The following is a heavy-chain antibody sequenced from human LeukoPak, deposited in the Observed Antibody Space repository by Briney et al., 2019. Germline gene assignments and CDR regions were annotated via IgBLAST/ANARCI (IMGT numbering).Heavy chain of an antibody. CDR3: ARDVGDGYNHQEIEY. Sequence: GSLRLSCAASGFTFSSDSKNWSCQAPRKGLEWVSSISSSSSYIYYADSVKGRFTISRDNVKNSLYLQMHSLRAEDTAVYYCARDVGDGYNHQEIEYWGQGTLVTVSS. D-gene: IGHD5-24*01. J-gene: IGHJ4*02. V-gene: IGHV3-21*01. CDR2: ISSSSSYI. CDR1: GFTFSSDS.